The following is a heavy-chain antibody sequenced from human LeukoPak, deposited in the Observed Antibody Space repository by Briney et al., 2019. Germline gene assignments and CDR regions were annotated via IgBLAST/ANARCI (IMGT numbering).Heavy chain of an antibody. CDR3: ARGYSSGGGPFDR. CDR1: GFTVSSNY. D-gene: IGHD6-19*01. Sequence: GGSLRLPCAASGFTVSSNYMSWVRQAPGKGLEWVSVIDTSGSTYYADSVKGRFTISRDNSKNTLYLQMNSLRAEDTAVYYCARGYSSGGGPFDRWGQGTLVTVSS. J-gene: IGHJ5*02. V-gene: IGHV3-53*01. CDR2: IDTSGST.